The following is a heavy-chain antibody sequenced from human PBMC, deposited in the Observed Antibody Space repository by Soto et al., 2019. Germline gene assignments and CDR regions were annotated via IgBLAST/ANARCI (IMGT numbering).Heavy chain of an antibody. V-gene: IGHV1-2*04. J-gene: IGHJ4*01. D-gene: IGHD2-2*01. CDR2: INPNSGGT. CDR1: GYTFTGYY. CDR3: AVRGYCSSTSCYGLN. Sequence: ASVKVSCKASGYTFTGYYMHWVRQAPGQGLEWMGWINPNSGGTNYAQKFQGWVTMTRDTSISTAYMELSRLRSDDTAVYYCAVRGYCSSTSCYGLNWGQGTLVTVSS.